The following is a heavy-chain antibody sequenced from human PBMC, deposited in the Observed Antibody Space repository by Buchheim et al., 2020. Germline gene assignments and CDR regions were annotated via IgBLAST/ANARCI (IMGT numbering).Heavy chain of an antibody. V-gene: IGHV3-74*01. CDR3: ARDMEGEVRFYDFWSGYSPLYDY. D-gene: IGHD3-3*01. J-gene: IGHJ4*02. CDR1: GFTFSSYW. Sequence: EVQLVESGGGLVQPGGSLRLSCAASGFTFSSYWMHWVRQAPGKGLVWVSRINSDGSSTSYADSVKGRFTISRDNAKNTLYLQMNSLRAEDTAVYYCARDMEGEVRFYDFWSGYSPLYDYWGQGTL. CDR2: INSDGSST.